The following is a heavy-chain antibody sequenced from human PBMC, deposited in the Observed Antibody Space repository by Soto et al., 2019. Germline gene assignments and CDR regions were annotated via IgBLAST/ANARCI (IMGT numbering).Heavy chain of an antibody. V-gene: IGHV4-31*03. CDR3: YGGYGGSRAY. CDR2: IYYSGST. D-gene: IGHD2-15*01. J-gene: IGHJ4*02. Sequence: QVQLQESGPGLVKPSQTLSLTCTVSGGSISRGGYYWSWIRQHPGKGLEWIGYIYYSGSTYYYPSLKSRVTISMDTSKSQFSQKLTSVTAADTAVYHCYGGYGGSRAYWGQGTLVTVSS. CDR1: GGSISRGGYY.